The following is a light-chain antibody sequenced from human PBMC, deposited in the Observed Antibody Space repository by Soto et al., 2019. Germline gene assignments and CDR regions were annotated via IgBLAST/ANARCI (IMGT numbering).Light chain of an antibody. CDR1: TSNIGSNY. CDR3: ATWDDSLNGPV. V-gene: IGLV1-47*01. Sequence: QSVLTQPPSASGTPGQRVTISCSGSTSNIGSNYVYWYQQLPGTAPKLLIYRNNQRPSGVPDRFSGSKSGTSASLAISGLGSGDEADYYCATWDDSLNGPVFGGGTKLTVL. J-gene: IGLJ2*01. CDR2: RNN.